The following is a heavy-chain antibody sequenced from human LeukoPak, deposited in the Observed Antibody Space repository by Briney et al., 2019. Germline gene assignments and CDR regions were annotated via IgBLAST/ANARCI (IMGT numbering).Heavy chain of an antibody. CDR1: GFTFSSYG. CDR3: ARDRGPYCTTTDCYTAAALDI. Sequence: PGGSLRLSCAASGFTFSSYGMHWVRQAPGRGLEWVAVISYDGSNKYYADSVKGRFTISRDNSKNTLYLQMNSLRAEDTAVFFCARDRGPYCTTTDCYTAAALDIWGQGTMVTVSS. CDR2: ISYDGSNK. J-gene: IGHJ3*02. D-gene: IGHD2-2*02. V-gene: IGHV3-30*03.